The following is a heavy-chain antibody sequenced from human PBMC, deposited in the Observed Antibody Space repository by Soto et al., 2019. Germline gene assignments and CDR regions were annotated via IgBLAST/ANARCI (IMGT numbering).Heavy chain of an antibody. V-gene: IGHV5-51*01. D-gene: IGHD2-2*01. Sequence: GESLKISCKGSGYTFTNYWIGWVRQMPGKGLEGMGIIYPDDSDTRYSPSFQGQVTISADKSSDTAYLQWSSLKASDTAMYYCARRAGSSFYPQYGMDVWGQGTTVTVSS. J-gene: IGHJ6*02. CDR2: IYPDDSDT. CDR1: GYTFTNYW. CDR3: ARRAGSSFYPQYGMDV.